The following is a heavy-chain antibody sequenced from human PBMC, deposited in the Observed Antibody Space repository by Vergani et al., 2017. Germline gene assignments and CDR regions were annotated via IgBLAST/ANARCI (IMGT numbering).Heavy chain of an antibody. CDR1: GFTFSSYS. CDR3: ARRYFDFLDYYYGMDV. CDR2: ISSSSSYI. J-gene: IGHJ6*02. V-gene: IGHV3-21*01. Sequence: EVQLVESGGGLVKPGGSLRLSCAASGFTFSSYSMHWVRQAPGKGLEWVSSISSSSSYIYYADSVKGRFTISRENAKNSLYLQMNSLRAEDTAVFYCARRYFDFLDYYYGMDVWGQGTTVTVSS. D-gene: IGHD3-9*01.